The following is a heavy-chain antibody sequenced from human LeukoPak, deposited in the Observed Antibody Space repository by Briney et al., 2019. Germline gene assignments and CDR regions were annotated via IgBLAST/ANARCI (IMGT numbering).Heavy chain of an antibody. CDR2: ISGSGGST. CDR3: ARQRYSSAWNYFDF. J-gene: IGHJ4*02. V-gene: IGHV3-23*01. CDR1: GFTFSNYA. D-gene: IGHD6-19*01. Sequence: GGSLRLSCAPSGFTFSNYAMSWVRQAPGKGLEWVSVISGSGGSTYYADSVKGRFTISRDNSKNTLSLQMNSLRAEDTAVYYCARQRYSSAWNYFDFWGQGTLVTVSS.